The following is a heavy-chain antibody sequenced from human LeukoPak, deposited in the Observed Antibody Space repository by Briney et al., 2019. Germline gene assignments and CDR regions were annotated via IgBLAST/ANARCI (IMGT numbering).Heavy chain of an antibody. CDR1: GVSISSYY. D-gene: IGHD3-9*01. V-gene: IGHV4-59*01. Sequence: SETLSLTCTVSGVSISSYYWSWIRQPPGKGLEWIGYISKSGNTNYSPSLKSRVTIFGDTSKNQFFLRLTSVTAADTAVYYCARARYVNSFYAFDIWGQGTMVTVSS. CDR2: ISKSGNT. CDR3: ARARYVNSFYAFDI. J-gene: IGHJ3*02.